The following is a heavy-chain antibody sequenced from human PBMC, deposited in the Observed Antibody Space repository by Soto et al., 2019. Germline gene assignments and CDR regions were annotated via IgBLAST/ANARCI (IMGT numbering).Heavy chain of an antibody. CDR1: GGSISSGDSY. CDR2: IYHSGST. Sequence: SETLSLTCTVSGGSISSGDSYWSWIRQSPGKGLEWIGYIYHSGSTYYKSSFRGRVTISVDTSKNQFSLNLNSVTAADTAVYCCAREGAASHSYYYGTDVWGEGTTVTVSS. V-gene: IGHV4-30-4*01. D-gene: IGHD3-16*01. J-gene: IGHJ6*04. CDR3: AREGAASHSYYYGTDV.